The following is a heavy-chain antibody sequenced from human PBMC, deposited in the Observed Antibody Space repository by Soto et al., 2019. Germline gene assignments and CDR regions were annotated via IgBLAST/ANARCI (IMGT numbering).Heavy chain of an antibody. D-gene: IGHD2-2*01. J-gene: IGHJ6*02. Sequence: QLQLQESGPGLVKPSETLSLTCTVSGGSISSSNYYWGWIRQPPGKGLEWIGSIYYSGSTYYNPSLKSRVTISVDTSKNQSSLKLSPVTAADTAVYYCASLFHCSSTSCYYYYGMDVWGQGTTVTVSS. CDR2: IYYSGST. CDR1: GGSISSSNYY. V-gene: IGHV4-39*01. CDR3: ASLFHCSSTSCYYYYGMDV.